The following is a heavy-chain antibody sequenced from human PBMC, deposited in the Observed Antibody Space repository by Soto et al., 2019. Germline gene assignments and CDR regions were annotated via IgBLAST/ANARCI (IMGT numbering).Heavy chain of an antibody. D-gene: IGHD6-13*01. V-gene: IGHV4-39*07. CDR3: ARVLGSGSSSWYTPYYFDY. J-gene: IGHJ4*02. CDR2: IFYSGGT. Sequence: ASETLSLTCTVSGDSVSSSYYYWGWIRQPPGKGLEWIGSIFYSGGTYYNPSLRSRVTISVDTSKNQFSLKLSSVTAADTAVYYCARVLGSGSSSWYTPYYFDYWGQGTLVTVSS. CDR1: GDSVSSSYYY.